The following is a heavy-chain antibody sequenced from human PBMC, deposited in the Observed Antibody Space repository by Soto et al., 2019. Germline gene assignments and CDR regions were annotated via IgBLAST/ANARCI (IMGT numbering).Heavy chain of an antibody. CDR1: GFTFSSYA. CDR3: AKDAIIMVRGVNNWFDP. D-gene: IGHD3-10*01. CDR2: ISGGGGVST. Sequence: EVQLLESGGGLVQPGGSLTLSCAASGFTFSSYAMTWVRQAPGKGLEWVSGISGGGGVSTYYADSVKGRFTISRDNSMNTLYLQMNRLRAEDTAVYYCAKDAIIMVRGVNNWFDPWGQGTLVTGSS. V-gene: IGHV3-23*01. J-gene: IGHJ5*02.